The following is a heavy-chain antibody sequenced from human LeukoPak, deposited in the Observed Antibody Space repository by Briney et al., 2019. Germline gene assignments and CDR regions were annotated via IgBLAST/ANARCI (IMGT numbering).Heavy chain of an antibody. CDR1: GYTFTNYG. V-gene: IGHV1-69*13. CDR2: IIPIFGTA. CDR3: ARGYYGSGSYYWGRYYGMDV. Sequence: ASVKVSCKASGYTFTNYGINWVRQAPGQGLEWMGGIIPIFGTANYAQKFQGRVTITADESTSTAYMELSSLRSEDTAVYYCARGYYGSGSYYWGRYYGMDVWGQGTTVTVSS. D-gene: IGHD3-10*01. J-gene: IGHJ6*02.